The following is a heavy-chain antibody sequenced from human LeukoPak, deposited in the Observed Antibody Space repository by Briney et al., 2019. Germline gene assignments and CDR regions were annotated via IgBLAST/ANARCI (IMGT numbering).Heavy chain of an antibody. D-gene: IGHD6-13*01. Sequence: PGGSLRLSCAASGFTFSSYAMNWVRQAPRKGLERVSTISGGGGSKYYAASVKGRFTISRDNAKNSLYLQMNSLRAEDTAVYYCARDSHSSSWYSEFDYWGQGTLVTVSS. CDR2: ISGGGGSK. CDR1: GFTFSSYA. CDR3: ARDSHSSSWYSEFDY. J-gene: IGHJ4*02. V-gene: IGHV3-21*01.